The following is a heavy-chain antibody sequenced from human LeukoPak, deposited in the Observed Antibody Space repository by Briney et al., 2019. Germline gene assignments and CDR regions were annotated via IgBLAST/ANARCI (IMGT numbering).Heavy chain of an antibody. V-gene: IGHV4-59*01. CDR3: ASNTGTVFDY. CDR2: VYYSGST. Sequence: SETLSLTCTVSGDFITAYYWSWIRQPPGKGLEWIGYVYYSGSTEYNPSLRSRVTISLEMSKRQFSLNLTSVTAADMAVYYCASNTGTVFDYWGQGALVTVSS. D-gene: IGHD7-27*01. CDR1: GDFITAYY. J-gene: IGHJ4*02.